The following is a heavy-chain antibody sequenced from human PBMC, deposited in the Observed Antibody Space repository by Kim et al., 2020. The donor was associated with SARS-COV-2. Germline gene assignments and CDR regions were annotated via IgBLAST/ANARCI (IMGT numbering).Heavy chain of an antibody. CDR2: ISSSGGTI. J-gene: IGHJ6*02. Sequence: GGSLRLSCAASGFTFSDYDMSWIRQAPGKGLEWVSYISSSGGTIYYADSVKGRFTISRDNSKNSLYLQMNSLRAEDTAVYYCARGGVGAAAADTYYYYYGMDVGGQGTTVIVSS. CDR1: GFTFSDYD. CDR3: ARGGVGAAAADTYYYYYGMDV. D-gene: IGHD6-13*01. V-gene: IGHV3-11*04.